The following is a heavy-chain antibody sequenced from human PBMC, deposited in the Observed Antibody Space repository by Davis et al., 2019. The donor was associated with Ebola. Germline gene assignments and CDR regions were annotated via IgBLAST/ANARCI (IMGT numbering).Heavy chain of an antibody. Sequence: SETLSLTCTVSGGSISSYYWSWIRQPPGKGLKWIGEINHSGSTNYNPSLKSRVTISVDTSKNQFSLKLSSVTAADTAVYYCARDLGGYCSGGSCYTRYYYYYYGMDVWGQGTTVTVSS. CDR1: GGSISSYY. D-gene: IGHD2-15*01. V-gene: IGHV4-34*01. CDR2: INHSGST. CDR3: ARDLGGYCSGGSCYTRYYYYYYGMDV. J-gene: IGHJ6*02.